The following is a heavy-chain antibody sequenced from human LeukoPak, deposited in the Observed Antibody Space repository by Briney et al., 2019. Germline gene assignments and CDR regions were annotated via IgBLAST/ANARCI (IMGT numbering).Heavy chain of an antibody. J-gene: IGHJ5*02. V-gene: IGHV1-3*01. CDR1: GYTFTTYA. D-gene: IGHD6-13*01. CDR2: INVGNGNT. Sequence: GASVKVSCKASGYTFTTYALTWVRQAPGQRLERMGWINVGNGNTKSSQKFQGRVTITRDMSASTAYMELSSLRSEDTAVYYCARGLGYGVFDPWGQGTLVTVSS. CDR3: ARGLGYGVFDP.